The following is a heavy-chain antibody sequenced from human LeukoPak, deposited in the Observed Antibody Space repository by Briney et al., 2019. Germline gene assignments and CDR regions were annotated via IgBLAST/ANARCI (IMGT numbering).Heavy chain of an antibody. Sequence: PGRSLRLSCAASGFTFDDYAMHWVRQAPGKGLGWVSGISWNSGSIGYADSVKGRFTISRDNAKNSLFLQMNSLRNEDTAVYYCAKELYDSSGYPGYWGQGTLVTVSS. CDR2: ISWNSGSI. J-gene: IGHJ4*02. CDR1: GFTFDDYA. D-gene: IGHD3-22*01. CDR3: AKELYDSSGYPGY. V-gene: IGHV3-9*01.